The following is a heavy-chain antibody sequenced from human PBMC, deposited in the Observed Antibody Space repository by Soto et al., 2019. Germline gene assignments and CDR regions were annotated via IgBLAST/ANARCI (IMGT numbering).Heavy chain of an antibody. CDR3: ARVGQVISIDY. CDR2: ISSSSTYT. V-gene: IGHV3-21*01. CDR1: GFTFSSYG. D-gene: IGHD3-16*01. Sequence: LSCAASGFTFSSYGMNWVRQAPGKGLEWVSSISSSSTYTYYADSVKGRFTISRDKAKNSLFLQMNSLRAEDTAVYYCARVGQVISIDYWGQGTLVTVSS. J-gene: IGHJ4*02.